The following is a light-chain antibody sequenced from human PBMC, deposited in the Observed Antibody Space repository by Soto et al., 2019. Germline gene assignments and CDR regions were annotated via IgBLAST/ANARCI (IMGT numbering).Light chain of an antibody. Sequence: QSALTQPRSVSGSPGQSVTISCTGTSSDVGGCNYVSWYQQYPGKAPKLMIYDVNKWPSGVPDRFSGSKSGTTASLTISGRQAEDEADYYCCSDAGSYTWVFGGGTKVTVL. CDR3: CSDAGSYTWV. J-gene: IGLJ3*02. CDR1: SSDVGGCNY. CDR2: DVN. V-gene: IGLV2-11*01.